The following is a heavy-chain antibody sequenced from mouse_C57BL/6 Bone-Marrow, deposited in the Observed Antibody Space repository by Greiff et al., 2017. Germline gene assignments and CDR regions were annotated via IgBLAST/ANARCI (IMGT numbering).Heavy chain of an antibody. CDR1: GYAFSSSW. D-gene: IGHD2-3*01. CDR2: IYPGDGDT. V-gene: IGHV1-82*01. J-gene: IGHJ2*01. CDR3: AIYLYFDY. Sequence: QVQLKESGPELVKPGASVKISCKASGYAFSSSWMNWVKQRPGKGLEWIGRIYPGDGDTNYNGKFKGKATLTADKSSSTAYMQLSSLTSEDSAVYFCAIYLYFDYWGQGTTLTVSS.